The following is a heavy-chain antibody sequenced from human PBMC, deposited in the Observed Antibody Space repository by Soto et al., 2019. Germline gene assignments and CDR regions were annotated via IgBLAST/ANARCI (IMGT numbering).Heavy chain of an antibody. D-gene: IGHD1-7*01. J-gene: IGHJ4*02. CDR1: AFVLRDYP. Sequence: EVQLVESGGGLVQPGGSLRLSCVASAFVLRDYPMNWVRQAPGKGLEWVANINRRGSEANYAASVRGRFTISRDNARNLLYLQMNSLRADDTAVYFCVRGTPTPELDYWGQGTLVTVSS. V-gene: IGHV3-7*03. CDR2: INRRGSEA. CDR3: VRGTPTPELDY.